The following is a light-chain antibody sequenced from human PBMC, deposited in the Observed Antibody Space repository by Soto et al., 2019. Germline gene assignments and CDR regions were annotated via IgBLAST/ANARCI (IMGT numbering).Light chain of an antibody. V-gene: IGLV2-23*02. CDR2: EVN. CDR1: SSDIGTYNL. J-gene: IGLJ1*01. Sequence: QSVLTQPASVSGSPGQSIAISCTGTSSDIGTYNLVSWYQQHPGKAPKLMISEVNKRPSGVSNRFSGSKSGNTASLTISGLQTEDEADYYCCSFAGSGTGVFGTGTKVNVL. CDR3: CSFAGSGTGV.